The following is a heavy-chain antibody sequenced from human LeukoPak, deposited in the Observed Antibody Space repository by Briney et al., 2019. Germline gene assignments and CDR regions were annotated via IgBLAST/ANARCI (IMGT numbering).Heavy chain of an antibody. CDR1: GYTFGTHW. CDR3: ARDISARDEAWWFDP. V-gene: IGHV1-46*01. J-gene: IGHJ5*02. CDR2: ISPTGSFT. D-gene: IGHD5-24*01. Sequence: ASVKVSCKASGYTFGTHWMHWVRQAPGQGPEWMALISPTGSFTAYAQKFQGRVTLTRDLSTSTDYLELRSLRSEDTAVYYCARDISARDEAWWFDPWGQGTLVTVSS.